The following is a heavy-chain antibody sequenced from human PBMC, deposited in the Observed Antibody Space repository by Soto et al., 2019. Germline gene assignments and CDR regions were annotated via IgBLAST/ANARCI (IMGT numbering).Heavy chain of an antibody. CDR3: ARDSVGERWLQYYYYYGMDV. D-gene: IGHD3-16*01. Sequence: GGSLRLSCAASGFTFSDYYMSWIRQAPGKGLELVSYISSSGSTIYYADSVKGRFTISRDNAKNSLYLQMNSLRAEDTAVYYCARDSVGERWLQYYYYYGMDVWGQGTTVTAP. J-gene: IGHJ6*02. V-gene: IGHV3-11*01. CDR1: GFTFSDYY. CDR2: ISSSGSTI.